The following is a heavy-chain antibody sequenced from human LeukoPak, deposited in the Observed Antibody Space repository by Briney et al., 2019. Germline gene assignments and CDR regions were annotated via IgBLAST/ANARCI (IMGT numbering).Heavy chain of an antibody. CDR2: ITPIFGTA. D-gene: IGHD6-13*01. V-gene: IGHV1-69*06. Sequence: SVKVSCKASGGTFSSYAISWVRQAPGQGLEWMGGITPIFGTANYAQKFQGRVTITADKSTSTAYMELSSLRSEDTAVYYCARVRYSSSWRTFDPWGQGTLVTVSS. J-gene: IGHJ5*02. CDR1: GGTFSSYA. CDR3: ARVRYSSSWRTFDP.